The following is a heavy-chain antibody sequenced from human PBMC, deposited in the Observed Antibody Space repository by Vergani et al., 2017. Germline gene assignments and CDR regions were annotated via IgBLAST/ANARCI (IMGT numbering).Heavy chain of an antibody. CDR1: GFTFSSYW. Sequence: EVQLVESGGGLVQPGGSLRLSCAASGFTFSSYWMSWVRQAPGKGLEWVSYISSSSSYTNYADSVKGRFTISRDNAKNSLYLQMNSLRAEDTAVYYCARSLVSSSWFFGIDYWGQGTLVTVSS. J-gene: IGHJ4*02. CDR2: ISSSSSYT. D-gene: IGHD6-13*01. V-gene: IGHV3-21*05. CDR3: ARSLVSSSWFFGIDY.